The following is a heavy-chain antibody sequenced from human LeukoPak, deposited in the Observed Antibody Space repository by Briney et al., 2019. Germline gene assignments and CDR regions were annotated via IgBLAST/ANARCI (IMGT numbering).Heavy chain of an antibody. D-gene: IGHD1-26*01. CDR1: GGSISGYY. CDR2: IYYSGST. CDR3: ARSGRDGSYSPLFDS. Sequence: SETLSLTCTVSGGSISGYYWSWIRQPPGKGLEWIGYIYYSGSTNYNPSLKSRVTISVDTSKNQFSLKLSSVTAADTAVYYCARSGRDGSYSPLFDSWGQGTLVTVSS. V-gene: IGHV4-59*08. J-gene: IGHJ4*02.